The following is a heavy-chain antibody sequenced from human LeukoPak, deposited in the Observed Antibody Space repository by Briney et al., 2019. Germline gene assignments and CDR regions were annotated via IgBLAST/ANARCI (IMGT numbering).Heavy chain of an antibody. CDR2: ISGTGGST. CDR1: GFTFSSYA. D-gene: IGHD3-22*01. V-gene: IGHV3-23*01. J-gene: IGHJ4*02. CDR3: AKPNGAWLLEEIDY. Sequence: GGSLGFSCAASGFTFSSYAMTWVRQAPGKGLEWVSAISGTGGSTYYADSVKGRFTISRDNSKNALYVQMNSLRAEDTAVYYCAKPNGAWLLEEIDYWGQGTLVTVSS.